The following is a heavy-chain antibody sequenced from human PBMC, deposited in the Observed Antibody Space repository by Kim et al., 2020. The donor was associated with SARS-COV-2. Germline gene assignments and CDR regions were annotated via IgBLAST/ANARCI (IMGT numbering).Heavy chain of an antibody. D-gene: IGHD3-10*01. Sequence: DSVQGRFTISRDNSKNTLYLQLNSLRAEDTAVYYCAKRSSMIRGVISPGYWGQGTLVTVSS. V-gene: IGHV3-23*01. J-gene: IGHJ4*02. CDR3: AKRSSMIRGVISPGY.